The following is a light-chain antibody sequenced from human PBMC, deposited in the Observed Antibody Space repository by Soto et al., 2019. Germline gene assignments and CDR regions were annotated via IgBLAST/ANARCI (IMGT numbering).Light chain of an antibody. Sequence: DIQMTQSPSALSASVGDRVTITCRAGQSIGDWLAWYQQIPGKAPKLLTYKVSPLQSGVPSRFSGSGSKTEFTLTINNPQPDDFATDDCQEFNTYARTFGPGTKVEIK. CDR3: QEFNTYART. CDR2: KVS. J-gene: IGKJ1*01. CDR1: QSIGDW. V-gene: IGKV1-5*03.